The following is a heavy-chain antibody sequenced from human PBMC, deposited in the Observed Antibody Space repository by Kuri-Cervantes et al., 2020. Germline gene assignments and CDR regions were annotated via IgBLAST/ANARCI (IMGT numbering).Heavy chain of an antibody. CDR2: ISWNSGSI. D-gene: IGHD3-22*01. Sequence: LSLTCAASGFTFDDYAMHWVRQAPGKGLEWVSGISWNSGSIGYADSVKGRFTISRDNAKNSLYLQMNSLRAEDTAVYYCARDPSMIVVDNYYYYYMDVWGKGTTVTVSS. CDR1: GFTFDDYA. CDR3: ARDPSMIVVDNYYYYYMDV. V-gene: IGHV3-9*01. J-gene: IGHJ6*03.